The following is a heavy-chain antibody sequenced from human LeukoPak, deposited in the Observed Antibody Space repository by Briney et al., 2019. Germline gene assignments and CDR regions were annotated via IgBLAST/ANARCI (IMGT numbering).Heavy chain of an antibody. Sequence: SETLSLTCSVSGGSISSSLHYWAWTRQPPGKGLEWLATISESGTTYYNPSLKSRVTISVDTSKNQFSLNLGSVTAADTAVYYCARYSGSYFDYWGQGALATVSS. CDR3: ARYSGSYFDY. V-gene: IGHV4-39*01. D-gene: IGHD6-19*01. CDR1: GGSISSSLHY. J-gene: IGHJ4*02. CDR2: ISESGTT.